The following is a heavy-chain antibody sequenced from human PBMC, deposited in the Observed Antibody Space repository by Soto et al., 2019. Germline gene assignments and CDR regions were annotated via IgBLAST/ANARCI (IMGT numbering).Heavy chain of an antibody. CDR3: TRNYSSRGLDY. V-gene: IGHV3-7*03. D-gene: IGHD3-10*02. J-gene: IGHJ4*02. CDR1: GFTFTTYW. Sequence: AGGSLRLSCAASGFTFTTYWMNWVRQAPGKGLEWVANIKQDGSEMYYVDSVKGRFTISRDNAKNSLYLQMNSLRAEDTAVYYCTRNYSSRGLDYWGQGALVTVSS. CDR2: IKQDGSEM.